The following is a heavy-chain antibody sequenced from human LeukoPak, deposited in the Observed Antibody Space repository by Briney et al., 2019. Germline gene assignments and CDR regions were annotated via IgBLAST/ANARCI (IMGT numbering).Heavy chain of an antibody. V-gene: IGHV3-23*01. CDR2: ISGSGIST. D-gene: IGHD3-22*01. CDR3: AKSWNYYDSSGDDALDI. CDR1: GFTFSDYG. Sequence: GGSLTLSCAAAGFTFSDYGMNWVRKAPGKGLEWVSGISGSGISTYYADSVEGRFTISRDNSKNTLYLQMNSLRVEDTAVYYCAKSWNYYDSSGDDALDIWGQGTMVTVSS. J-gene: IGHJ3*02.